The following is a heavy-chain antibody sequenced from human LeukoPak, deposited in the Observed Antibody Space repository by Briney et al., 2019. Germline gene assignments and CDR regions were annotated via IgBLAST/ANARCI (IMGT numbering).Heavy chain of an antibody. CDR1: GGSISSSSYY. V-gene: IGHV4-39*01. CDR3: ATVGYYYDSGGYYYRYFDY. J-gene: IGHJ4*02. D-gene: IGHD3-22*01. Sequence: PSETLSLTCTVSGGSISSSSYYWGWIRQPPGKGLEWVGSIYYSGSTYYNPSLKSRVTISVDTSKNQFSLKLSSVTAPDTAVYYCATVGYYYDSGGYYYRYFDYWGQGTLVTVSS. CDR2: IYYSGST.